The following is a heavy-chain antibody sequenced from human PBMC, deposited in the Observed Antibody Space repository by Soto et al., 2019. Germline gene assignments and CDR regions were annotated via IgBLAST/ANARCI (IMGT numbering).Heavy chain of an antibody. CDR2: ISGSGGST. J-gene: IGHJ4*02. CDR3: AKAIVRGVIIFDY. D-gene: IGHD3-10*01. CDR1: VFTFSSYA. Sequence: WWSLRLSCSASVFTFSSYAMSWVRQAPGKGLEWVSAISGSGGSTYYADSVKGRFTISRDNSKNTLYLQMNSLRAEDTAVYYCAKAIVRGVIIFDYWGQRTLVTVSS. V-gene: IGHV3-23*01.